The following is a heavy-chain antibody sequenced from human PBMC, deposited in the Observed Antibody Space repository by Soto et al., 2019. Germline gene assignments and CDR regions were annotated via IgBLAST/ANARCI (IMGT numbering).Heavy chain of an antibody. V-gene: IGHV3-30-3*01. J-gene: IGHJ1*01. CDR1: GFTFSSYA. Sequence: PGGSLRLSCAASGFTFSSYAMHWVRQAPGKGLEWVAVISYDGSNKYYADSVKGRFTISRDNSKNTLYLQMNSLRAEDTAVYYCAREGDGYNNSGFQHWGQGTLVTVSS. CDR2: ISYDGSNK. D-gene: IGHD3-22*01. CDR3: AREGDGYNNSGFQH.